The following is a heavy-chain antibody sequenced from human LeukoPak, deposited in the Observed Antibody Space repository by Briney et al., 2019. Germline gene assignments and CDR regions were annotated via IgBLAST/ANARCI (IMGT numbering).Heavy chain of an antibody. V-gene: IGHV1-18*01. CDR3: ARRPYSSGWSSFDY. Sequence: ASVKVSCKASGYTFTSYGISWVRQAPGQGLEWMGWISAYNGNTNYAQKLQGRVTMTTDTSTSTAYTELRSLRSDDTAVYYCARRPYSSGWSSFDYWGQGTLVTVPS. D-gene: IGHD6-19*01. CDR1: GYTFTSYG. CDR2: ISAYNGNT. J-gene: IGHJ4*02.